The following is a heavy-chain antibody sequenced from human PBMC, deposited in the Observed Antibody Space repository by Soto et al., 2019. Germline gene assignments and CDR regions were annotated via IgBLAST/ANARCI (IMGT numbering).Heavy chain of an antibody. D-gene: IGHD4-4*01. Sequence: QLQLQESGPGLVKPSETLSLTCTVSGGSISSSSYYWGWIRQPPGKGLEWIGSIYYCGSTYYNLSIKSRATTTVDTYKNQHSLKLSSVTAADTAVYYCAREDYSNHYYYGYMDVWGKETTVTVSS. CDR1: GGSISSSSYY. V-gene: IGHV4-39*01. CDR2: IYYCGST. J-gene: IGHJ6*03. CDR3: AREDYSNHYYYGYMDV.